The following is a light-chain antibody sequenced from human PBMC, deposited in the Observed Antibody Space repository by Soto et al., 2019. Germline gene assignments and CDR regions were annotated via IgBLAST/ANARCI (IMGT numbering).Light chain of an antibody. CDR2: AAS. V-gene: IGKV1-16*02. Sequence: DIRMTQSPSSVSASVGDRVTITCRASEDIRNYLAWFQQKPGKAPKTLIYAASNFQSGVPPKFSGSGAGTDFTLTINGLEPEDFATYLCQQYYIFPLTFGGGTNVEI. CDR1: EDIRNY. CDR3: QQYYIFPLT. J-gene: IGKJ4*01.